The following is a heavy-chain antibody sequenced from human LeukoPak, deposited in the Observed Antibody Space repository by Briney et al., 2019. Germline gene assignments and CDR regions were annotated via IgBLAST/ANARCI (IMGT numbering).Heavy chain of an antibody. CDR1: GGSIGSYY. CDR2: IYTSEST. D-gene: IGHD3-10*01. V-gene: IGHV4-4*07. CDR3: ARERGFGELYDAFDI. Sequence: PSETLSLTCTVSGGSIGSYYWSWIRQPAGKGLEWIGRIYTSESTNYNPSLKSRVTMSVDTSKNQFSLKLSSVTAADTAVYYCARERGFGELYDAFDIWGQGTMVTVSS. J-gene: IGHJ3*02.